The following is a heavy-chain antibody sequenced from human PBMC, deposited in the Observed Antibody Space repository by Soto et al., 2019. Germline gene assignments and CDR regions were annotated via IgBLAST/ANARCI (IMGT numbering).Heavy chain of an antibody. CDR1: GYTFTSYG. D-gene: IGHD6-13*01. CDR2: ISAYNGNT. Sequence: ASVKVSCKASGYTFTSYGISWVRQAPGQGLEWMGWISAYNGNTNYAQKPQGRVTMTTDTSTSTAYMELRSLRSDDTAVYYCARDLPIAAAGNYYFDYWGQGTLVTVSS. CDR3: ARDLPIAAAGNYYFDY. J-gene: IGHJ4*02. V-gene: IGHV1-18*01.